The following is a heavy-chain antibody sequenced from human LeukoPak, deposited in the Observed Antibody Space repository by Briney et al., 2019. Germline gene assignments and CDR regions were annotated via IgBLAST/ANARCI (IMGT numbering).Heavy chain of an antibody. CDR1: GFIFSSDW. CDR2: IYTDGRGT. Sequence: PGGSLRLSCIASGFIFSSDWMHWVRQTPGKGLEWVSRIYTDGRGTNYAGSVEGRFTISRDNAKNTVYLQMNRLRVKDTAVYYCVRDRPGDWHYDYWGQGILVTVSS. CDR3: VRDRPGDWHYDY. D-gene: IGHD7-27*01. J-gene: IGHJ4*02. V-gene: IGHV3-74*01.